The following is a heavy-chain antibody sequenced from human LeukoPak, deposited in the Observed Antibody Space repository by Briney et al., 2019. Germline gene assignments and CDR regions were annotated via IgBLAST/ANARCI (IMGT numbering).Heavy chain of an antibody. CDR2: IYSDGRT. V-gene: IGHV3-53*01. CDR1: GFTVSSNY. J-gene: IGHJ4*02. D-gene: IGHD5-12*01. Sequence: PGGSLRLSCAASGFTVSSNYMSWVRRAPGKGLEWVSVIYSDGRTYYADSVKGRFTISRDNSKITLYLQMNSLRAEDTAVYYCAKSYNGYESKPDYWGQGTLVTVSS. CDR3: AKSYNGYESKPDY.